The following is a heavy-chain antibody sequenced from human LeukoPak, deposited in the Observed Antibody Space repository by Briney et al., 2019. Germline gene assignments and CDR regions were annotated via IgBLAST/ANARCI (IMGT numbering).Heavy chain of an antibody. CDR3: ARGHGSYYYYMDV. CDR1: GFTFTDFY. V-gene: IGHV1-2*02. J-gene: IGHJ6*03. CDR2: NNPNTGGT. Sequence: ASVKVSCKDSGFTFTDFYMLWVRQASGQGLEWMGWNNPNTGGTDYAQKFQGRVTMTRDTSTSTAYMELSRLRSDDTAVYHCARGHGSYYYYMDVWGMGTTVTVSS. D-gene: IGHD3-10*01.